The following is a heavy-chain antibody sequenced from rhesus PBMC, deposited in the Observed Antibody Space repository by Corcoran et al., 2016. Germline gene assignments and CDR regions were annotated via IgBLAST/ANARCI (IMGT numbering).Heavy chain of an antibody. CDR2: IYGSGSST. V-gene: IGHV4-169*02. CDR1: GGSISSSY. J-gene: IGHJ1*01. Sequence: QLQLQESGPGLVKPSETLSVTCAVSGGSISSSYWSWIRQAPGKGLAWIGYIYGSGSSTSYNPSLKRRVTLSVDTSKNQLYLKLSSVTAANTAVYYCASSWSYPEYFGFWGQGALVTVSS. D-gene: IGHD1-44*02. CDR3: ASSWSYPEYFGF.